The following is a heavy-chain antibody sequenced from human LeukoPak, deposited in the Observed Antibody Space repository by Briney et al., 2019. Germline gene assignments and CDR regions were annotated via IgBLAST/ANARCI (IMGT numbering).Heavy chain of an antibody. Sequence: PSETLSLTCTVSGGSISSYYWSWIRQPPGKGLEWIGYIYYSGSTNYNPSPKSRVTISVDTSKNQFSLKLSSVTAADTAVYYCARLRSSIWPNYYYGMDVWGQGTTVTVSS. CDR2: IYYSGST. V-gene: IGHV4-59*08. CDR3: ARLRSSIWPNYYYGMDV. D-gene: IGHD1-26*01. J-gene: IGHJ6*02. CDR1: GGSISSYY.